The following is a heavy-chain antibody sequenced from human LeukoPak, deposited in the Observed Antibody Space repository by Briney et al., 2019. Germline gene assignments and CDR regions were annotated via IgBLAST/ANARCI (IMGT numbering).Heavy chain of an antibody. D-gene: IGHD3-3*01. J-gene: IGHJ4*02. V-gene: IGHV1-46*01. CDR2: INPSGGRT. CDR3: ARGSRFLDY. Sequence: RASVKVSCKASGYTFTSDYIHWVRQAPGQGLEWLGIINPSGGRTTYGQNFPGRVTMTRDTSTSTVYMELSSLRSEDTAVYYCARGSRFLDYWGQGTLVTVSS. CDR1: GYTFTSDY.